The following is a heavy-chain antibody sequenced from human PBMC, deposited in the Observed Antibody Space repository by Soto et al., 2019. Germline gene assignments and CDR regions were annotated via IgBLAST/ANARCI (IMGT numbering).Heavy chain of an antibody. CDR1: GYTFTSYY. J-gene: IGHJ5*02. D-gene: IGHD2-2*02. Sequence: ASVKVSCKASGYTFTSYYIHWVRQAPGQGLEGMGIINPSGGRTSYAQKFQGRVTMTRDTSTSTVYMELSSLRSEDTAVYYCARGGIVVVPAAIVHWFDPWGQGTLVTVSS. V-gene: IGHV1-46*01. CDR3: ARGGIVVVPAAIVHWFDP. CDR2: INPSGGRT.